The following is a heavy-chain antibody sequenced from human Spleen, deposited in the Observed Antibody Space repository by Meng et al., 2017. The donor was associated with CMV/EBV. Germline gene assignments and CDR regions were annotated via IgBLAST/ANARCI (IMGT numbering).Heavy chain of an antibody. J-gene: IGHJ6*02. D-gene: IGHD1-7*01. CDR3: SIDKEAGTIGLYGMDV. Sequence: GESLKISCAASEFTFSNYWMSWVRQAPGKGLEWVGFIRSKAYGGTTEYAASVKGRFTISRDDSKSTAYLQMNSLKSEDTAVYYCSIDKEAGTIGLYGMDVWGQGTTVTVSS. V-gene: IGHV3-49*04. CDR2: IRSKAYGGTT. CDR1: EFTFSNYW.